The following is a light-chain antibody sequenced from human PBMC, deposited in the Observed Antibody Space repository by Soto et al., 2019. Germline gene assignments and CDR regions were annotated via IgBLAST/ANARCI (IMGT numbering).Light chain of an antibody. CDR1: QSVNSAY. J-gene: IGKJ4*01. CDR2: GAS. CDR3: QQYGNSPLT. Sequence: EIVLTQSPGTLSLSPGERATLSCRASQSVNSAYLAWYQQKPGQAPRLPIYGASTRPTGTPDRFSGSGSGTDFTLTISRLEPEDFAVYYCQQYGNSPLTFGGGTKVEIK. V-gene: IGKV3-20*01.